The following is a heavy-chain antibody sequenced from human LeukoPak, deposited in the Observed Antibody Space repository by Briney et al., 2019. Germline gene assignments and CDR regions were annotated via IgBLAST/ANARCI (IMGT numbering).Heavy chain of an antibody. V-gene: IGHV3-23*01. CDR3: AKVGYSSGWYAQYYFDY. J-gene: IGHJ4*02. CDR1: GFTFSSNA. D-gene: IGHD6-19*01. Sequence: GGSLRLSCAASGFTFSSNAMSWVRQAPGKGLEWVSAISGSGGSTYYADSVKGRFTISRENSKNTLYLQMNSLRAEDTAVYYCAKVGYSSGWYAQYYFDYWGQGTLVTVSS. CDR2: ISGSGGST.